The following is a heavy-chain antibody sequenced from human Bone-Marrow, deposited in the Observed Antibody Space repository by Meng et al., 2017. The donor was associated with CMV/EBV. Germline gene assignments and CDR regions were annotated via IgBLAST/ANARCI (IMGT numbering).Heavy chain of an antibody. D-gene: IGHD3-22*01. V-gene: IGHV3-48*04. J-gene: IGHJ6*02. CDR1: GFTFSSYA. Sequence: GESLKISCAASGFTFSSYAMSWVRQAPGKGLEWISWISYITSDGSTYYADSVKGRFTISRDNAKNSLYLQMNSLRAEDTAVYYCAKDLDSGYYYDYYYYAMDVWGQGTTVTVSS. CDR2: ISYITSDGST. CDR3: AKDLDSGYYYDYYYYAMDV.